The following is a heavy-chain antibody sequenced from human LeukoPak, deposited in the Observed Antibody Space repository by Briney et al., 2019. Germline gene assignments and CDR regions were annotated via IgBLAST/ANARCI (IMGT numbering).Heavy chain of an antibody. CDR1: GGTFSSYA. Sequence: GASVKVSCKASGGTFSSYAISWVRQAPGQGLEWMGRIIPIFGTANYAQKFQGRVTITADESTSTAYMELSGLRSEDTAVYYCARGGWANWFDPWGQGTLVTVSS. V-gene: IGHV1-69*13. CDR3: ARGGWANWFDP. J-gene: IGHJ5*02. CDR2: IIPIFGTA. D-gene: IGHD1-26*01.